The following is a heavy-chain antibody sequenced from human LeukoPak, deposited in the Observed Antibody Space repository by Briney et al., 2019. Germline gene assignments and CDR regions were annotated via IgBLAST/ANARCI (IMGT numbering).Heavy chain of an antibody. CDR1: GYTFTGYY. V-gene: IGHV1-2*02. Sequence: ASVKVSCKASGYTFTGYYMHWVRQAPGQGLEWMGWINPNSGGTNYAQKFQGRVTMTRDTSISTAYMELSRLRSDDTAVYYCANTTYYYDSSGYSDAFDIWGQGTMVTVSS. CDR3: ANTTYYYDSSGYSDAFDI. CDR2: INPNSGGT. J-gene: IGHJ3*02. D-gene: IGHD3-22*01.